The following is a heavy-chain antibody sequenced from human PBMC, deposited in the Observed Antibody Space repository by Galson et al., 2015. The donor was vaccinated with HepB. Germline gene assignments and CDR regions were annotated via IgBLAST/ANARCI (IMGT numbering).Heavy chain of an antibody. J-gene: IGHJ4*02. V-gene: IGHV3-21*01. CDR3: AKDLSFGYDILTGYYNPIDY. D-gene: IGHD3-9*01. CDR1: GFTFSSYS. Sequence: SLRLSCAASGFTFSSYSMNWVRQAPGKGLEWVSSISSSSSYIYYADSVKGRFTISRDNAKNSLYLQMNSLRAEDTAVYYCAKDLSFGYDILTGYYNPIDYWGQGTLVTVSS. CDR2: ISSSSSYI.